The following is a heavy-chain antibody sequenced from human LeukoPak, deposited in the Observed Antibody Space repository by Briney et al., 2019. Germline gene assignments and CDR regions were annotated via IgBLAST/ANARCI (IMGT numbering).Heavy chain of an antibody. J-gene: IGHJ4*02. CDR1: GGSISNYY. D-gene: IGHD2-15*01. Sequence: PSETLSLTCTVSGGSISNYYWSWIRQPPGKGLEWIGYIYYSGSTNYNPSLKSRVTISVDTSKNQFSLKLSSVTAADTAVYYCASSQLGYCSGGSCFDYWGQGTLVTVSS. CDR3: ASSQLGYCSGGSCFDY. CDR2: IYYSGST. V-gene: IGHV4-59*01.